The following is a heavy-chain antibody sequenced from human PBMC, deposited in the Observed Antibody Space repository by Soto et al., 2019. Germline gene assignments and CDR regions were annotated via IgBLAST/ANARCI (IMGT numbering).Heavy chain of an antibody. CDR2: IIPIFGTA. V-gene: IGHV1-69*13. D-gene: IGHD5-12*01. CDR1: GGTFSSYA. CDR3: ASRVATLYFDY. Sequence: GASVKVSCKASGGTFSSYAISWVRQAPGQGLEWMGGIIPIFGTANYAQKFQGRVTITADGSTSTAYMELSSLRSEDTAVYYCASRVATLYFDYWGQGTLVTVSS. J-gene: IGHJ4*02.